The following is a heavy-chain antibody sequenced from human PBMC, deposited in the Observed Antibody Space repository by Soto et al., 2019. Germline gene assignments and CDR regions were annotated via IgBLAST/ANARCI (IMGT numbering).Heavy chain of an antibody. CDR2: ISGSGGST. D-gene: IGHD3-3*01. V-gene: IGHV3-23*01. CDR3: AKDERPDFWSGYYDY. J-gene: IGHJ4*02. Sequence: GGSLRLSCAASGFTFSSYAMSWVRQASGKGLEWVSAISGSGGSTYYADSVKGRFTISRDNSKNTLYLQMNSLRAEDTAVYYCAKDERPDFWSGYYDYWGQGTLVTVSS. CDR1: GFTFSSYA.